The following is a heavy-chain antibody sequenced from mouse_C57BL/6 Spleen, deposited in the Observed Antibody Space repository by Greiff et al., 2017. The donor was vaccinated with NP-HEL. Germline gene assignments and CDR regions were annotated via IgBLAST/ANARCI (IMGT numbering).Heavy chain of an antibody. J-gene: IGHJ2*01. CDR2: IDPSDSYT. Sequence: QVQLQQPGAELVRPGTSVKLSCKASGYTFTSYWMHWVKQRPGQGLEWIGVIDPSDSYTNYNQKFKGKATLTVDTSSSTAYMQLSSLTSEDSAVYYGARSYYGSSYDYWGQGTTLTVSS. CDR3: ARSYYGSSYDY. V-gene: IGHV1-59*01. CDR1: GYTFTSYW. D-gene: IGHD1-1*01.